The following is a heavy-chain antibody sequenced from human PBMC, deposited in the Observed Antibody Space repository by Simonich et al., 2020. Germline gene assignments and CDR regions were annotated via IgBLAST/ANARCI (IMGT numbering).Heavy chain of an antibody. V-gene: IGHV4-34*01. CDR2: INHSECS. CDR3: ARCGLVNYDILTGYHNWFDP. D-gene: IGHD3-9*01. J-gene: IGHJ5*02. Sequence: QVQLQQWGAGLLKPSETLSLTCAVYGGSFSGYYWSWTRQAPGKGLGWIGEINHSECSNTTPPLKSRVTLSVKPAKNQFSLKLSYVTAADTAVYYCARCGLVNYDILTGYHNWFDPWGQGTLVTVSS. CDR1: GGSFSGYY.